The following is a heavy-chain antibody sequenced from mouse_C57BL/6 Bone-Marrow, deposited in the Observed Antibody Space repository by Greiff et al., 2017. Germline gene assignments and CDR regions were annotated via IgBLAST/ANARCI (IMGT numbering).Heavy chain of an antibody. CDR3: AEFCVYDGDLDY. V-gene: IGHV6-3*01. CDR2: IRLKSDNYET. D-gene: IGHD2-3*01. Sequence: EVLLVESGGGLVQPGGSMKLSCVASGFTFSNYWMNWVRQSPEKGLEWVAQIRLKSDNYETNYAESVNGRFTISRDDTKSSVYLQRNNLRAEDTGIYYCAEFCVYDGDLDYWGQGTTLTVSS. J-gene: IGHJ2*01. CDR1: GFTFSNYW.